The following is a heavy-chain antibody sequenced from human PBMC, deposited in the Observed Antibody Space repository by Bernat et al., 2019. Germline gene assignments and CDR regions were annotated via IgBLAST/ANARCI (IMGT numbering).Heavy chain of an antibody. Sequence: QVQLVQSGAEVKKPGASVKVSCKASGYTFTGYYMHWVRQAPGQGLEWMGWINPNSGGTNYAQKFQGWVTMTRDTSISTAYMELRSLRSDDTAVYYCARDLGPLRGGYPMDVWGQGTTVTVSS. CDR3: ARDLGPLRGGYPMDV. D-gene: IGHD3-22*01. J-gene: IGHJ6*02. CDR1: GYTFTGYY. V-gene: IGHV1-2*04. CDR2: INPNSGGT.